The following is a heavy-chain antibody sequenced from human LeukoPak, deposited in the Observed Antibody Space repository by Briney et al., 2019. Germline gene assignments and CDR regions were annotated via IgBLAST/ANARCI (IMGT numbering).Heavy chain of an antibody. J-gene: IGHJ5*02. CDR3: ARDPGGGRSGWYYPNWFDP. V-gene: IGHV4-34*01. CDR2: INHSGST. CDR1: GGSFSGYY. D-gene: IGHD6-13*01. Sequence: PSETLSLTCAVYGGSFSGYYWSWIRQPPGKGLEWIGEINHSGSTNYNPSLKSRVTISVDTSKNQFSLKLSSVTAADTAVYYCARDPGGGRSGWYYPNWFDPWGQGTLVTVSS.